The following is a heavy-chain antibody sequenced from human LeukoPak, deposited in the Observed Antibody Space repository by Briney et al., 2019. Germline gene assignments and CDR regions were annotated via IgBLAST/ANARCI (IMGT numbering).Heavy chain of an antibody. J-gene: IGHJ4*02. Sequence: PGGSLRLSCAASGFPFGDFYMSWIRQAPGKGLEWVSYISSSGTTIYYADSVKGRFTISRDNAKNSLYLQMNNLRAEDTAVYYCARDQGKGSGSYYGMDFWGQGSLVTVSS. CDR3: ARDQGKGSGSYYGMDF. D-gene: IGHD3-10*01. V-gene: IGHV3-11*04. CDR2: ISSSGTTI. CDR1: GFPFGDFY.